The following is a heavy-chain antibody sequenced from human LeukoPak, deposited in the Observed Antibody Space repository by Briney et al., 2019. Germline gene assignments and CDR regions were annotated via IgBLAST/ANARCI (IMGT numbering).Heavy chain of an antibody. D-gene: IGHD3-22*01. Sequence: SQTLSLTCTVSGGSISSGGYYWSWIRQHPGKGLEWIGYIYYSGSTYYNPSLKSRVTISVDTSKNQFSLKLSSVTAADTAVYYCARDRAGGFSSGYYYVHAFDIWGQGTMVTVSS. V-gene: IGHV4-31*03. CDR1: GGSISSGGYY. CDR3: ARDRAGGFSSGYYYVHAFDI. J-gene: IGHJ3*02. CDR2: IYYSGST.